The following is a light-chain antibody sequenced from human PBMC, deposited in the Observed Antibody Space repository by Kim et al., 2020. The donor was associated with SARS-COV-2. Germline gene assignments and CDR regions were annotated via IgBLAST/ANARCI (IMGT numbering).Light chain of an antibody. CDR1: SSNIGSNT. Sequence: ELTQPPSASGTPGQRVTISRSGSSSNIGSNTENWYQQLPGTAPKLLIYSNNQRPSGVPDRFSGSKSGTSASLAISGLQSEDEADYYCAAWDDSLNVHVFGTGTKVTVL. CDR2: SNN. J-gene: IGLJ1*01. V-gene: IGLV1-44*01. CDR3: AAWDDSLNVHV.